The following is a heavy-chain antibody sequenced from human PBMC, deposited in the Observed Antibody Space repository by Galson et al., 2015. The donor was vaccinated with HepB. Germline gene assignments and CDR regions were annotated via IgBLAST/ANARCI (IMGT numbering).Heavy chain of an antibody. CDR2: INAGTGNT. CDR3: ARDSMADYGGDGDAFDI. Sequence: SVKVSCKASGYTFTNYAMHWVRQAPGQRLEWMGWINAGTGNTKYSQKLQGRVTITRDTSASTACMELSSLRSEDTAVYYCARDSMADYGGDGDAFDIWGQGTMVTVSS. J-gene: IGHJ3*02. V-gene: IGHV1-3*01. CDR1: GYTFTNYA. D-gene: IGHD4-23*01.